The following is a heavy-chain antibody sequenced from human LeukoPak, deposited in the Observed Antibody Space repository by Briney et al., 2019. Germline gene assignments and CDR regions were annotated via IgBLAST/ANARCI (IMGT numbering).Heavy chain of an antibody. V-gene: IGHV3-48*03. CDR2: ISSSGSTI. J-gene: IGHJ6*04. Sequence: PGGSLRLSCAASGFTFSSYEMNWVRQAPGKGLEWVSYISSSGSTIYYADSVKGRFTISSDNAKNSLYLQMNSLRAEDTAVYYCAALGADYDILTGYSRLGYYGMDVRGKGTTVTVSS. CDR1: GFTFSSYE. D-gene: IGHD3-9*01. CDR3: AALGADYDILTGYSRLGYYGMDV.